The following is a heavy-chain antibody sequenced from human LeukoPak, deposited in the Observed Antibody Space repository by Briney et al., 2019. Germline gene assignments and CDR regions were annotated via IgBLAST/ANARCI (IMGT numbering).Heavy chain of an antibody. D-gene: IGHD6-13*01. Sequence: SETLSLACTVSGGSISSYYWSWIRQPPGKGLEWIGYIYYSGSTNYNPSLKSRVTISVDTSKNQFSLKLSSVTAADTAVYYCARGTRIAAAGEFDYWGQGTLVTVSS. J-gene: IGHJ4*02. CDR1: GGSISSYY. CDR2: IYYSGST. CDR3: ARGTRIAAAGEFDY. V-gene: IGHV4-59*01.